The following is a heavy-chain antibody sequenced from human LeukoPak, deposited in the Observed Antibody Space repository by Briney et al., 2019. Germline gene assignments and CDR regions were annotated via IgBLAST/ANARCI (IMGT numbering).Heavy chain of an antibody. CDR1: GYSISSGYY. CDR2: IYHSGST. CDR3: ARDNSGYLVLDY. D-gene: IGHD3-22*01. Sequence: SETLSLTCTVSGYSISSGYYWGWIRQPPGKGLEWIGSIYHSGSTYYNPSLKSRVTISVDTSKNQFSLKLSSVTDADTAVYYCARDNSGYLVLDYWGQGSLVTVSS. J-gene: IGHJ4*02. V-gene: IGHV4-38-2*02.